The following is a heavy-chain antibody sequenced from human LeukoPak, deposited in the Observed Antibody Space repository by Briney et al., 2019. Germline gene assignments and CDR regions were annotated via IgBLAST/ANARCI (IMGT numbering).Heavy chain of an antibody. CDR3: ARATVGFCGGGTCYPSAVDY. Sequence: KPSETLSLTCTVSGGSFTSGSYYWGWIRQPPGQGLEWIGSIYSSGSTSYNPSLKSRITISVDTFKNQFSLKLSSVTAAGTALYYCARATVGFCGGGTCYPSAVDYWGQGTLVTVSS. J-gene: IGHJ4*02. CDR2: IYSSGST. V-gene: IGHV4-39*01. D-gene: IGHD2-15*01. CDR1: GGSFTSGSYY.